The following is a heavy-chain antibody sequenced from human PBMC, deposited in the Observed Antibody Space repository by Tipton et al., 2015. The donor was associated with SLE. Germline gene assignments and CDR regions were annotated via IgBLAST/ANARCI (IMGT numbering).Heavy chain of an antibody. Sequence: LRLSCTVSGDSISSGDYYWSWIRQPPGKGLEWIGYIYNSASTYYHPSLKSRVTISVDRSKNQFSLKLSPVTAADTAVYYCARGVMTNYYDSSGYYWFDPWGQGSLVTVSS. CDR1: GDSISSGDYY. CDR3: ARGVMTNYYDSSGYYWFDP. J-gene: IGHJ5*02. V-gene: IGHV4-30-4*01. CDR2: IYNSAST. D-gene: IGHD3-22*01.